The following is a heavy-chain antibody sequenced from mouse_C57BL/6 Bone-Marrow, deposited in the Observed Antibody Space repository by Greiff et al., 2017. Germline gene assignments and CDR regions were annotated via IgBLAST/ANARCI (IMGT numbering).Heavy chain of an antibody. V-gene: IGHV5-17*01. CDR2: ISSGSSTI. Sequence: EVKLVESGGGLVKPGGSLQLSCAASGFTFSDYGMHWVSQAPEKGLEWVAYISSGSSTIYYADKVKGRCTSSRYNAKNTLFLQMTSLRSEDTAMYYCARDYYGSSFYAMDYWGQGTSVTVSS. D-gene: IGHD1-1*01. CDR1: GFTFSDYG. CDR3: ARDYYGSSFYAMDY. J-gene: IGHJ4*01.